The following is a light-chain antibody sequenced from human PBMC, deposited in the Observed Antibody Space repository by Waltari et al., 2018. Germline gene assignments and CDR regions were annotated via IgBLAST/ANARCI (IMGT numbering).Light chain of an antibody. Sequence: DIQLTQSPSFLSASVGDRVTITCRASQGANSYLAWFKQKPGKAPKVLVFGASTLQSGVPSRFSGSGSGTEFILTISSLQPEDIATYYCQQYQSYPITFGGGTKVETK. J-gene: IGKJ4*01. CDR2: GAS. CDR3: QQYQSYPIT. CDR1: QGANSY. V-gene: IGKV1-9*01.